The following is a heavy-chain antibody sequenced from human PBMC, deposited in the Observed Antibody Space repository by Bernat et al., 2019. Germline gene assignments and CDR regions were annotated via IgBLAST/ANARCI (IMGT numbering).Heavy chain of an antibody. V-gene: IGHV4-34*01. D-gene: IGHD2-8*02. Sequence: QVQLQQWGAGLLKPSETLSLTCAVYGGSFSGYYWSWIRQPPGKGLEWIGEINPSGSTNYNPSLKSRVTIAVDTAKNQFSLKLSSVTAADTAVYYCARGRGQDRARRCTGGVCYTGSSSRYLNPWGQGTLVTVSS. J-gene: IGHJ5*02. CDR2: INPSGST. CDR1: GGSFSGYY. CDR3: ARGRGQDRARRCTGGVCYTGSSSRYLNP.